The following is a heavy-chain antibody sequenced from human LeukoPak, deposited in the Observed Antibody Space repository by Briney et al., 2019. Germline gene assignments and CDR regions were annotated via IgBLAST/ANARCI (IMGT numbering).Heavy chain of an antibody. V-gene: IGHV1-69*06. CDR1: IGTFTSYA. J-gene: IGHJ4*02. Sequence: GPSLKVSCTPSIGTFTSYAITWVRAAPGQGLEWMGRLIPNFGTTDYAQKFQSRVTITADIYTSTAYMELNGLTAEDTALYYCARGQLVRATTAFDFWGQGTQVTVSS. D-gene: IGHD1-26*01. CDR2: LIPNFGTT. CDR3: ARGQLVRATTAFDF.